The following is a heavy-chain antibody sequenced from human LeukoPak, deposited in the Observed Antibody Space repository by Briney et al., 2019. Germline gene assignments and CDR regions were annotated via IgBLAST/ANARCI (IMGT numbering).Heavy chain of an antibody. CDR2: MWYDGSNK. Sequence: PGRSLRLSCAASGFTFSTYGMHCVRQTPGKGLEWVAVMWYDGSNKYSADSVKGRFTLSRDNSKNTLDLQMNSLRVEDTAVYYCARDGYSGSKRGFYFDSWGQGTLVTVSS. V-gene: IGHV3-33*01. CDR3: ARDGYSGSKRGFYFDS. J-gene: IGHJ4*02. D-gene: IGHD5-12*01. CDR1: GFTFSTYG.